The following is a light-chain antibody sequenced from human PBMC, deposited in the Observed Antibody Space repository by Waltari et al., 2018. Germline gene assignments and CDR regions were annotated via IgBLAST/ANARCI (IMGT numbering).Light chain of an antibody. CDR3: MQSIQLPYT. CDR2: EVS. Sequence: VRTQTRVSLSVTPGQPEGISCKSSQSLLHSDGKTDGDRYRQKAGQPPQLLIYEVSNRFSGVPDRFSGSWSGTDFTLKISRVEAADVGFYYCMQSIQLPYTFGQVTQLE. J-gene: IGKJ2*01. V-gene: IGKV2D-29*01. CDR1: QSLLHSDGKTD.